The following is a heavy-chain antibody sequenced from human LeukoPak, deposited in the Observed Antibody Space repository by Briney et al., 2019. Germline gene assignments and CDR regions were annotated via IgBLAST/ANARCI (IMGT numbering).Heavy chain of an antibody. Sequence: GGSLRLSCAASGFTFSSYEMNWVRQAPGKGLEWVSYISSSGSTIYYADSVKGRFTISRDNAKNSLYLQMNSLRAEDTAVYYCARDGNCSGGSCYDCGMDVWGKGTTVTVSS. V-gene: IGHV3-48*03. J-gene: IGHJ6*04. CDR2: ISSSGSTI. CDR1: GFTFSSYE. D-gene: IGHD2-15*01. CDR3: ARDGNCSGGSCYDCGMDV.